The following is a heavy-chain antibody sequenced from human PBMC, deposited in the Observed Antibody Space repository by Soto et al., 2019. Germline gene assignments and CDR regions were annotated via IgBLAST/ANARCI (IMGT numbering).Heavy chain of an antibody. CDR3: AREGQAPYYYYGLDV. J-gene: IGHJ6*02. V-gene: IGHV1-18*01. Sequence: QVQVVQSGDEVMKPGASVKVSCKASGYTFTNYGFSWVRQAPGQGLEWMGWISGYNGNTKYAEKFQGRVTMTTDTSTSTAHMELRSLRSDDTAVYYCAREGQAPYYYYGLDVWGQGTAVTVSS. CDR1: GYTFTNYG. CDR2: ISGYNGNT.